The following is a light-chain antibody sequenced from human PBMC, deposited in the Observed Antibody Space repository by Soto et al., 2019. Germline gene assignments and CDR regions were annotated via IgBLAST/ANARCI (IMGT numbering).Light chain of an antibody. Sequence: QSVLTQPASVSGSPGHSITISCTGTSXDXGGYNYVSWYQQKPGKATKIMIYDVSNRTSGVSNRFSGSNSGKKASPTISGLQPEDEADYYCRSYTTSNTRQIVLGTGTKVTVL. V-gene: IGLV2-14*03. J-gene: IGLJ1*01. CDR3: RSYTTSNTRQIV. CDR1: SXDXGGYNY. CDR2: DVS.